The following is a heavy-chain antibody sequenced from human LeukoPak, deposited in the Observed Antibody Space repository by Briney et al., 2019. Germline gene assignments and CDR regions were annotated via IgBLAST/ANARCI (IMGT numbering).Heavy chain of an antibody. CDR3: AKDIRAGAAAGTNVDY. D-gene: IGHD6-13*01. CDR1: GFTFSSYG. J-gene: IGHJ4*02. V-gene: IGHV3-30*18. Sequence: GGSLRLSCAASGFTFSSYGMDWVCQAPGKGLEWVAIMSYDGSNKYYADSVKGRFTISRDNAKNSLYLQMNSLRAEDTALYYCAKDIRAGAAAGTNVDYWGQGTLVTVSS. CDR2: MSYDGSNK.